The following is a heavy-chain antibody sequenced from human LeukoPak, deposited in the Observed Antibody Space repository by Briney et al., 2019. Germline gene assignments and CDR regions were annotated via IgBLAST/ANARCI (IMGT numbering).Heavy chain of an antibody. Sequence: PGGSLRLSCAASGFTFNNAWMSWVRQAPGKGLEWVGRIKSKTDGGTTLYAAPVKGRFTISRDDSKNTLFLQMNSLKTEDTAVYFCATDPTLLWFGDFGFFDYWGQGTLVTVSS. J-gene: IGHJ4*02. CDR1: GFTFNNAW. V-gene: IGHV3-15*01. D-gene: IGHD3-10*01. CDR2: IKSKTDGGTT. CDR3: ATDPTLLWFGDFGFFDY.